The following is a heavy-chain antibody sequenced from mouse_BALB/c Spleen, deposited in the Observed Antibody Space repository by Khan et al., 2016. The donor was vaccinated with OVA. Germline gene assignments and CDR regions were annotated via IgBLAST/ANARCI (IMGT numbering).Heavy chain of an antibody. V-gene: IGHV1S134*01. D-gene: IGHD2-14*01. Sequence: VQLQQSGAELGRPGSSVKLSCKTSGFTFTSYGIKWVKQRPGQGLEWIGYIYPGNGYTVYNEKFQGKATLTSDTSSRTAYMQLRSLTAEDSAISFWAAASYRNYFDYWGQGTTLTVSS. CDR3: AAASYRNYFDY. J-gene: IGHJ2*01. CDR2: IYPGNGYT. CDR1: GFTFTSYG.